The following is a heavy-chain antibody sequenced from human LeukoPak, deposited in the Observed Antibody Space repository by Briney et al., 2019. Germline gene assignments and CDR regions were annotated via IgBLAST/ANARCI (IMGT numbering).Heavy chain of an antibody. CDR1: GYTFTDYY. D-gene: IGHD2-21*01. Sequence: ASVKVSCKASGYTFTDYYIHWVRQAPGQGLEWMGWINPNSDCTFYAQKFQGRVTLTRDTSISTVYMELTTLTSDDTALYYCAVAPGDYWGQGTLVSVSA. CDR2: INPNSDCT. CDR3: AVAPGDY. J-gene: IGHJ4*02. V-gene: IGHV1-2*02.